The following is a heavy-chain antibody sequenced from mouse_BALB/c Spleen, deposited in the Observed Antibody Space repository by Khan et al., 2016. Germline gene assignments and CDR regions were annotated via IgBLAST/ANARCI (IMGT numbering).Heavy chain of an antibody. CDR1: GYTFSNYW. CDR2: ILPGNANS. V-gene: IGHV1-9*01. CDR3: ARAWYSMDY. J-gene: IGHJ4*01. Sequence: QMQLEESGAELMKPGASVKISCKATGYTFSNYWIEWVKQRPGHGLEWIGDILPGNANSNYNENLKGTATLTADTSSNTAYMQLSSLTSEDSAVYYCARAWYSMDYWGQGTSVTVSS.